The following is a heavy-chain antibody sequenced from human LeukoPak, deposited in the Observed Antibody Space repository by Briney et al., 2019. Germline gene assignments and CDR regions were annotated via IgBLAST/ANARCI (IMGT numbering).Heavy chain of an antibody. CDR3: ARVGGSSDIDY. CDR1: GFTFSTYW. V-gene: IGHV3-74*01. J-gene: IGHJ4*02. CDR2: IDTDGSST. Sequence: GGSLRLSCAASGFTFSTYWMHWVRQAPGKGLVWVSRIDTDGSSTTYADSVKGRFTISRDNAKNTLYLQMNSLRAEDTAVYYCARVGGSSDIDYWGQGTLVTVSS. D-gene: IGHD3-10*01.